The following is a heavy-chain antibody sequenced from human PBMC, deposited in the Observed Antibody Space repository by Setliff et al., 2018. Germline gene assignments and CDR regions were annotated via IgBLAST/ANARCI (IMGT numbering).Heavy chain of an antibody. V-gene: IGHV4-39*07. CDR1: GGSISSSSYY. CDR3: ARGRGSHYYYMDV. D-gene: IGHD1-26*01. Sequence: SETLSLTCTVSGGSISSSSYYWGWIRQPPGKGLEWLGSIYYSGSTNYNPSLKSRVTISVDTSKNQFSLRLNSATAADTAVYYCARGRGSHYYYMDVWGKGTTVTVSS. J-gene: IGHJ6*03. CDR2: IYYSGST.